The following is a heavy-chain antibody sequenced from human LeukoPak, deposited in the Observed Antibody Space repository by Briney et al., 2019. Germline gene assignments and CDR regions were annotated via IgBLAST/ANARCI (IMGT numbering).Heavy chain of an antibody. J-gene: IGHJ6*02. V-gene: IGHV4-34*01. CDR1: GGSFSGYY. CDR2: INHSGST. Sequence: PSETLSLTCAVYGGSFSGYYWSWIRQPPGKGLEWIGEINHSGSTNYNPSLKSRVTISVDTSKNRFSLKLSSVTAADTAVYYCARFKGTAPPNRGYCSSTSCLFRYYYYGMDVWGQGTTVTVSS. CDR3: ARFKGTAPPNRGYCSSTSCLFRYYYYGMDV. D-gene: IGHD2-2*01.